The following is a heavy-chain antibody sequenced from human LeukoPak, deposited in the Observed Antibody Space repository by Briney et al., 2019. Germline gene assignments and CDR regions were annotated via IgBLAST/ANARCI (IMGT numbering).Heavy chain of an antibody. V-gene: IGHV4-34*01. CDR2: INHSGST. D-gene: IGHD2-15*01. J-gene: IGHJ4*02. CDR3: ARLAGTDY. CDR1: GGPFSGYY. Sequence: SETLSLTCAVYGGPFSGYYWSWIRQPPGKGLEWIGEINHSGSTNYNPSLKSRVTISVDTSKNQFSLKLSSVTAADTAVYYCARLAGTDYWGQGTLVTVSS.